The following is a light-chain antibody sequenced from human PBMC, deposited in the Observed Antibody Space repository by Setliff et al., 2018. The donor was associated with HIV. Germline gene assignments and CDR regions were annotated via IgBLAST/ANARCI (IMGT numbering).Light chain of an antibody. J-gene: IGLJ1*01. Sequence: QSVLTQPASVSGSPGQSITISCTGTSSDVGGYSYVSWYQQHPGKAPKLIIYEVGNRPSGVSNRFSGSKSGNTASLTISGLQAEDEADYYCSSYAITNTLPFGTGTKGTVL. CDR1: SSDVGGYSY. CDR3: SSYAITNTLP. CDR2: EVG. V-gene: IGLV2-14*01.